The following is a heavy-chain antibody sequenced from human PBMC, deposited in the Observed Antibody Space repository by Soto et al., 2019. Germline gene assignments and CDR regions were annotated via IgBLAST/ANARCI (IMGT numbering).Heavy chain of an antibody. CDR3: ARVRTVTKGGAFY. V-gene: IGHV4-39*01. J-gene: IGHJ4*02. CDR1: GGSISSSSYY. Sequence: QLQLQESGPGLVKPSETLSLTCTVSGGSISSSSYYWGWIRQPPGKGLEWIGSIYYSGSTYYNPSLKSRVTISVDTSKNQFPLKLSSVTAADTAVYYCARVRTVTKGGAFYWGEGTLVAVSS. D-gene: IGHD4-17*01. CDR2: IYYSGST.